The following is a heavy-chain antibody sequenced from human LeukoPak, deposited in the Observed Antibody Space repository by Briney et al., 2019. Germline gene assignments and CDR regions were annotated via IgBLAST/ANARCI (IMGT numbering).Heavy chain of an antibody. V-gene: IGHV1-2*02. CDR2: INPNSGGT. CDR1: GYTFTGYY. J-gene: IGHJ4*02. D-gene: IGHD3-10*01. Sequence: ASVKVSCKASGYTFTGYYIHWVRQAPGQGLEWRGWINPNSGGTNYAQKFQGRVTMTRDTSISTAYMDLSRLRSDDTAMYYCARGPTKYYYGSGSYYYFDYWGQGTLVTVSS. CDR3: ARGPTKYYYGSGSYYYFDY.